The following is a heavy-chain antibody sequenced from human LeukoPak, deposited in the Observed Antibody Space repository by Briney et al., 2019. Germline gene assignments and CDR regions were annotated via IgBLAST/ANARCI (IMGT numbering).Heavy chain of an antibody. CDR3: ARIDAYYGMDV. CDR2: INHSGRS. V-gene: IGHV4-34*01. CDR1: GLSFSNYY. Sequence: PSETLSLTCAVYGLSFSNYYWTWIRQPPGKGLEWIGGINHSGRSNYNPSLKSRFTISVDTSQNQFSLTLNSVTAADTAVYYCARIDAYYGMDVWGQGTTVTVSS. J-gene: IGHJ6*02. D-gene: IGHD3-9*01.